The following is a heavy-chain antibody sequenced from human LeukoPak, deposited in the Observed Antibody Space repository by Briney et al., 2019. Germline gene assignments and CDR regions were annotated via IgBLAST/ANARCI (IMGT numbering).Heavy chain of an antibody. J-gene: IGHJ4*02. CDR3: ARVGTVTSFDH. Sequence: PSGTLSLTCTVSDGSISNYYWSWLRQPPGKGLEWIGHIYYSGSTNYNPSLKSRVTISVDTSNNQFSLKLSPVTTADTAVYYCARVGTVTSFDHWGQGTLVTVSS. D-gene: IGHD4-17*01. V-gene: IGHV4-59*01. CDR2: IYYSGST. CDR1: DGSISNYY.